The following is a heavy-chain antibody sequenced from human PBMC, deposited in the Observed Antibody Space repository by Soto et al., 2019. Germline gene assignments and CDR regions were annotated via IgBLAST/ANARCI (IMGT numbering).Heavy chain of an antibody. V-gene: IGHV1-69*13. D-gene: IGHD6-6*01. CDR2: IIPIFGTA. Sequence: GASVKVSCKASGGTFSSYAISWVRQAPGQGLEWMGGIIPIFGTANYAQKFQGRVTITADESTSTAYMELSSLRSEDTAVYYCARVQRMYKYSSSLWRYYYGMDVWGQGTTVTVSS. J-gene: IGHJ6*02. CDR3: ARVQRMYKYSSSLWRYYYGMDV. CDR1: GGTFSSYA.